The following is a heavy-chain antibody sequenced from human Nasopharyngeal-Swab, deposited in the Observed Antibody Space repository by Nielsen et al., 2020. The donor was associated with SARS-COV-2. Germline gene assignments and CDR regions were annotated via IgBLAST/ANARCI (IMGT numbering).Heavy chain of an antibody. D-gene: IGHD4-17*01. V-gene: IGHV1-69*04. J-gene: IGHJ4*02. Sequence: SVKVSCKASGGTFSSYAISWVRQAPGQGLEWMGRIIPILGIANYAQKFQGRVTITADKSTSTAYMELSSLRSEDTAVYYCARDEDRTVTTQYFDYWGQGTLVTVSS. CDR2: IIPILGIA. CDR3: ARDEDRTVTTQYFDY. CDR1: GGTFSSYA.